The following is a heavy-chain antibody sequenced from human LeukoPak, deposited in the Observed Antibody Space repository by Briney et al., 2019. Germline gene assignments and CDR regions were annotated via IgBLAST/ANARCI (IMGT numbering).Heavy chain of an antibody. CDR2: FDPEDGET. Sequence: ASVKVSCKVSGYTLTELSMHWVRQAPGKGLEWMGGFDPEDGETIYAQKFQGRVTMTEDTSTDTASMELSSLRSEDTAVYYCATDGSGWYGHMDVWGQGTTVTVSS. D-gene: IGHD6-19*01. V-gene: IGHV1-24*01. CDR1: GYTLTELS. J-gene: IGHJ6*02. CDR3: ATDGSGWYGHMDV.